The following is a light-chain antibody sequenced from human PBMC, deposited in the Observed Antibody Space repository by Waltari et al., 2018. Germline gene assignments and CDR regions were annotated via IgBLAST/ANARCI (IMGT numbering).Light chain of an antibody. CDR1: RGVRSN. CDR3: QQYHTWPRT. Sequence: DIMLTPSPGSLSVSPGERATLSCRASRGVRSNLVWFQQKPGQAPRLLIYGASTRATDIPARFSGSGSETEFTLTISSMQSEDFAVYYCQQYHTWPRTFGQGTKLDIK. V-gene: IGKV3-15*01. CDR2: GAS. J-gene: IGKJ2*01.